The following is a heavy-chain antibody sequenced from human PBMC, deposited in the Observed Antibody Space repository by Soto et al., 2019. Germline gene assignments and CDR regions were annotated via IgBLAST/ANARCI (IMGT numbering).Heavy chain of an antibody. CDR3: ARDCRLRFLEWSKIYYYYGMDV. CDR2: INHSGST. CDR1: GGSFSGYY. J-gene: IGHJ6*02. V-gene: IGHV4-34*01. D-gene: IGHD3-3*01. Sequence: TLSLTCAVYGGSFSGYYWSWIRQPPGKGLEWIGEINHSGSTNYNPSLKSRVTISVDTSKNQFSLKLSSVTAADTAVYYCARDCRLRFLEWSKIYYYYGMDVWGQGTTVTVSS.